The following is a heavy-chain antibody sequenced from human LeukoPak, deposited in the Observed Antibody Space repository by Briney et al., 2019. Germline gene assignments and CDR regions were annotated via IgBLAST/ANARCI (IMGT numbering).Heavy chain of an antibody. J-gene: IGHJ4*02. D-gene: IGHD6-19*01. Sequence: PGGSLTLSCAASGFTFSSYWMHWVRQAPGKGLEWVAVISYDGSNKYYADSVKGRSTISRDNSKNTLYLQMNSLRAEDTAVYYCARAIKAVAGTFHRDYYFDYWGQGTLVTVSS. CDR1: GFTFSSYW. CDR2: ISYDGSNK. V-gene: IGHV3-30*03. CDR3: ARAIKAVAGTFHRDYYFDY.